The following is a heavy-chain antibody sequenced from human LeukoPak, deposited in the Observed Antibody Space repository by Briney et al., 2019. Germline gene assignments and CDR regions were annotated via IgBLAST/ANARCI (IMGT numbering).Heavy chain of an antibody. J-gene: IGHJ3*02. D-gene: IGHD3-3*01. Sequence: GGSLRLSCAASGFTFSSYSMNWVRQAPGKGLEWVSYISSSSSTIYYADSVKGRFTISRDSAKNSLYLQMNSLRDEDTAVYYCARERFLEWLLSPHDAFDIWGQGTTVTVSS. CDR2: ISSSSSTI. V-gene: IGHV3-48*02. CDR1: GFTFSSYS. CDR3: ARERFLEWLLSPHDAFDI.